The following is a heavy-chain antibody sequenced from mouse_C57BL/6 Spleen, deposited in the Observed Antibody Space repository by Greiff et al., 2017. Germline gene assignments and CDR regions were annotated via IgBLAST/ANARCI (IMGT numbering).Heavy chain of an antibody. D-gene: IGHD2-1*01. Sequence: QVQLPGAELVMPGASVKLSCKASGYTFTSYWMHWVKQRPGQGLEWIGEIDPSDSYTNYNQKFKGKSTLTVDKSSSTAYMQLSSLTSEDSAVYYCARSNYGNYLDYWGQGTTLTVSS. CDR2: IDPSDSYT. CDR1: GYTFTSYW. V-gene: IGHV1-69*01. J-gene: IGHJ2*01. CDR3: ARSNYGNYLDY.